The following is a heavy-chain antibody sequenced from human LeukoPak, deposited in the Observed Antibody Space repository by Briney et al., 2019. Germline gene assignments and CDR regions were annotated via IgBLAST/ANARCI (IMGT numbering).Heavy chain of an antibody. D-gene: IGHD3-10*01. Sequence: GSLRLSCVASGFTFTGHSMHWVRQAPGKGLEWVAVVGNDEKTKFYADSLKGRFTVSRDNSKNTVYLQMNSLRDEDTAVYYCARHRIEMKFGELLTRPRYYYYYYYMDVWGKGTTVTISS. CDR2: VGNDEKTK. J-gene: IGHJ6*03. CDR1: GFTFTGHS. CDR3: ARHRIEMKFGELLTRPRYYYYYYYMDV. V-gene: IGHV3-30*04.